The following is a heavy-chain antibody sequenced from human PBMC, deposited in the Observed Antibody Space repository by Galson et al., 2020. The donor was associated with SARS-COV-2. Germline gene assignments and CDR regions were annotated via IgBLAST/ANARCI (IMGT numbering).Heavy chain of an antibody. CDR1: GVSIDSFY. V-gene: IGHV4-59*01. D-gene: IGHD6-13*01. CDR2: IYYSGST. CDR3: AKTAAGTPFDS. J-gene: IGHJ4*02. Sequence: SETLSLTCTVSGVSIDSFYWSWIRQPAGKGLEWIGYIYYSGSTYYNPSLKSRVTMSVDTSKRQFSLKLRSVTAADTAVYYCAKTAAGTPFDSWGQGTLVTVSS.